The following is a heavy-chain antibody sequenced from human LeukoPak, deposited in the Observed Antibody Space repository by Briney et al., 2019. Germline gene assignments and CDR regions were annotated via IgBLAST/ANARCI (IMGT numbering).Heavy chain of an antibody. V-gene: IGHV1-69*04. CDR2: IIPILGIA. Sequence: ASVEVSCKASGGTFSSYAISWVRQAPGQGLEWMGRIIPILGIANYAQKFQGRVTITADKSTSTAYMELSSLRSEDTAVYYCASSSGWFNPVDYWGQGTLVTVSS. CDR1: GGTFSSYA. D-gene: IGHD6-19*01. J-gene: IGHJ4*02. CDR3: ASSSGWFNPVDY.